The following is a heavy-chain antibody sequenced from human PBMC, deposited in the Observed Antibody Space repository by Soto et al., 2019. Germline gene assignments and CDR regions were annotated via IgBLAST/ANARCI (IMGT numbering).Heavy chain of an antibody. J-gene: IGHJ6*02. V-gene: IGHV1-3*01. CDR2: VHPANCLT. Sequence: QVQLVQSGAEVKKPGASVKVSCKASGYIFSANSIHWVRQAPGHRLEWLGWVHPANCLTKYSKNFQGRFNITFDTSAGTASMELSSLRSEDTAVYYCARIRYSALDVWGQGTTVTVSS. CDR1: GYIFSANS. CDR3: ARIRYSALDV. D-gene: IGHD2-15*01.